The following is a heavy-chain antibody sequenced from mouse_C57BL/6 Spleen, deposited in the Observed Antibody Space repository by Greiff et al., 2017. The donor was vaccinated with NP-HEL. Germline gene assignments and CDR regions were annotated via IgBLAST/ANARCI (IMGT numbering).Heavy chain of an antibody. Sequence: QVQLQQSGPELVKPGASVKISCKASGYAFSSSWMNWVKQRPGKGLEWIGRIYPGDGATNYNGKFKGKATLTADKSSSTAYMQLSSLTSEDSAVYFCARFITTVEGFAYWGQGTLVTVSA. CDR3: ARFITTVEGFAY. V-gene: IGHV1-82*01. CDR2: IYPGDGAT. D-gene: IGHD1-1*01. CDR1: GYAFSSSW. J-gene: IGHJ3*01.